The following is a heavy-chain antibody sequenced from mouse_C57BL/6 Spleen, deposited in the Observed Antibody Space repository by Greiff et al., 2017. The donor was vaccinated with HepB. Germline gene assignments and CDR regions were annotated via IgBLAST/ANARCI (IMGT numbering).Heavy chain of an antibody. D-gene: IGHD4-1*01. CDR3: ARSRPTNWDQGYFDY. CDR2: ISSGGSYT. J-gene: IGHJ2*01. Sequence: EVQVVESGGDLVKPGGSLKLSCAASGFTFSSYGMSWVRQTPDKRLEWVATISSGGSYTYYPDSVKGRFTISRDNAKNTLYLQMSSLKSEDTAMYYCARSRPTNWDQGYFDYWGQGTTLTVSS. V-gene: IGHV5-6*01. CDR1: GFTFSSYG.